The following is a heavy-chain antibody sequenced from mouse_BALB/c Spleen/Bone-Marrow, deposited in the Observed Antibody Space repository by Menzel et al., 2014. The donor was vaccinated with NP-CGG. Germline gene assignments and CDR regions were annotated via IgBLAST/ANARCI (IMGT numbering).Heavy chain of an antibody. D-gene: IGHD1-1*01. J-gene: IGHJ4*01. Sequence: VQGVESGAELVRPGSSVKISCKSSGYSFSNYWMNWMKQRPGQGLGWIGQIYPGDGDTNYNGKFKGKATLTADKSSSTAYMQLSSLTSEDSAVYFCASRGDYSYAMDYWGQGTSVTVSS. CDR1: GYSFSNYW. V-gene: IGHV1-80*01. CDR3: ASRGDYSYAMDY. CDR2: IYPGDGDT.